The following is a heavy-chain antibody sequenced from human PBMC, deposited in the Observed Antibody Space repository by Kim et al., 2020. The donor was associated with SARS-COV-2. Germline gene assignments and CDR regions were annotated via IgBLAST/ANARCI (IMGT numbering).Heavy chain of an antibody. CDR1: GYTFTSYW. D-gene: IGHD6-6*01. CDR3: ARRLAGRHTNYFDY. J-gene: IGHJ4*02. CDR2: IYPDDSDT. Sequence: GESLKISCKGSGYTFTSYWIGWVRQMPGKGLEWMGIIYPDDSDTKYSPAFQGQVTISVDKSISTAYLQWSSLKASDTAMYYCARRLAGRHTNYFDYWGQGTLVIVSS. V-gene: IGHV5-51*01.